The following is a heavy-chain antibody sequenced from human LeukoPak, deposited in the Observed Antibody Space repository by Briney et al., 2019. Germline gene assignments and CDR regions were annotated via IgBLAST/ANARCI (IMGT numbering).Heavy chain of an antibody. Sequence: GGSLRLSCAASGFTFSSYAMSWVRQAPGKGLEAPGKGLEWVSGISWNSGSIGYADSVKGRFTISRDNAKNSLYLQMNSLRAEDTALYYCAKDIEYDSRDAFDIWGQGTMVTVSS. J-gene: IGHJ3*02. CDR2: ISWNSGSI. CDR3: AKDIEYDSRDAFDI. D-gene: IGHD3-22*01. V-gene: IGHV3-9*01. CDR1: GFTFSSYA.